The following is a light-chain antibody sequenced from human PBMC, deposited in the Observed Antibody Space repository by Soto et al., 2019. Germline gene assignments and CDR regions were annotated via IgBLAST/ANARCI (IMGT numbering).Light chain of an antibody. CDR2: GAS. CDR1: QSVSSN. Sequence: EIVLTQSPATLSLSPGERATLSCTASQSVSSNLAWYQQKPGQAPRLLIYGASTRATGIPARLSGSGSGTEFTLTISSLQSEDFAVYYGQQYNNWPRTFGQGTKVDIK. J-gene: IGKJ1*01. CDR3: QQYNNWPRT. V-gene: IGKV3-15*01.